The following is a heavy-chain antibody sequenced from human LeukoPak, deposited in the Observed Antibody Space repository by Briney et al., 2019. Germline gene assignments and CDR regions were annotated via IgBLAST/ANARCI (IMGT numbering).Heavy chain of an antibody. CDR3: ARARGPTDY. CDR1: GFTFSSYR. V-gene: IGHV3-7*01. Sequence: PGGSLRLSCAASGFTFSSYRMSWVRQAPGKGLEWVANIKQDGSEKYYVDSVKGRFTISRDNAKNSLYLQMNSRRAEDTAVYYCARARGPTDYWGQGTLVTVSS. J-gene: IGHJ4*02. CDR2: IKQDGSEK.